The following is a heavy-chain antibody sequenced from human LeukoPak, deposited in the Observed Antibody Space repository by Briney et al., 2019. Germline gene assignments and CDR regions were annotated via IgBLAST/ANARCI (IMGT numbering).Heavy chain of an antibody. Sequence: GGSLRLSCAASGFTFSSYSMNWVRQAPGNGLEWVSSISSSSSYIYYADSVKGRFTISRDNAKNSLYLQMNSLRAEDTAVYYCARGRGGYCSSTSCPPHVSYYYGMDVWGQGTTVTVSS. J-gene: IGHJ6*02. V-gene: IGHV3-21*01. D-gene: IGHD2-2*01. CDR3: ARGRGGYCSSTSCPPHVSYYYGMDV. CDR2: ISSSSSYI. CDR1: GFTFSSYS.